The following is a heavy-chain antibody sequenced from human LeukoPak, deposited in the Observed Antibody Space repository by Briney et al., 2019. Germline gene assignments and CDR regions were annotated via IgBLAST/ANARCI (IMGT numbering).Heavy chain of an antibody. Sequence: GGSLRLSWAASGFTFSSYAMSWVRQAPGKGLEWVSAISGSGGSTYYADSVKGRFTISRDNSKNTLYLQMNSLRAEDTAVYYCAKEDDSSGYWDYYYGMDVWGQGTTVTVSS. CDR1: GFTFSSYA. CDR2: ISGSGGST. J-gene: IGHJ6*02. V-gene: IGHV3-23*01. D-gene: IGHD3-22*01. CDR3: AKEDDSSGYWDYYYGMDV.